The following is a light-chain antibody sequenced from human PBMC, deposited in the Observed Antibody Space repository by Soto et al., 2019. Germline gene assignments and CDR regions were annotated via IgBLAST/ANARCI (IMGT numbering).Light chain of an antibody. J-gene: IGKJ2*01. Sequence: DIQMTQSPSTLSASVGDRVTITCRASQSISSWLAWYQQKPGEAPKLLIYDASSLESGVPSRFSGSGSGTEFTLTISSLQPDDFATYYCQQYNSYSEYTFGQGTKVDIK. V-gene: IGKV1-5*01. CDR3: QQYNSYSEYT. CDR1: QSISSW. CDR2: DAS.